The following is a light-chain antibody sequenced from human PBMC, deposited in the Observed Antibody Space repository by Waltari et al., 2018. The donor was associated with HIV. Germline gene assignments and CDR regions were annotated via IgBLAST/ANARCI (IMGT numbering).Light chain of an antibody. CDR2: RNN. J-gene: IGLJ2*01. CDR3: AAWDGSLSVVV. V-gene: IGLV1-47*01. Sequence: QSVLTQPPSASGTPGQRVTISCSGSSSNIGSNYVYWYQQLPGTAPRRRIYRNNQRPAGVPDRFSGSKSGTSASRAISGLRSEDEADYYCAAWDGSLSVVVFGGGTKLTVL. CDR1: SSNIGSNY.